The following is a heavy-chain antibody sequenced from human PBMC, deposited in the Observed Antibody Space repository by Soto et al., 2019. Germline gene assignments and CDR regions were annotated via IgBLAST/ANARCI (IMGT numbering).Heavy chain of an antibody. V-gene: IGHV6-1*01. J-gene: IGHJ4*01. Sequence: SQTLSLTCAISGDSVSGNSAAWNWIRQSPSRGLEWLGRTYYRSKWYNDYAVSVKSRITVTPETSKNQFSLHLNSVTPEDTAVYYCARELPYYESLHSYFEYWGHGALVTASS. CDR2: TYYRSKWYN. CDR1: GDSVSGNSAA. D-gene: IGHD3-16*01. CDR3: ARELPYYESLHSYFEY.